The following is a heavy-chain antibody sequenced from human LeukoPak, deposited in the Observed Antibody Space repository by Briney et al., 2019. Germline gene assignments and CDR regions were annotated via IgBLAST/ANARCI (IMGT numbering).Heavy chain of an antibody. J-gene: IGHJ4*02. CDR3: AKDQNDYGGNFLDY. V-gene: IGHV3-30*02. CDR1: GFTFSSYG. D-gene: IGHD4-23*01. CDR2: IRYDGSNK. Sequence: GGSLRLSCAASGFTFSSYGMHWVRQAPGKGLEWVAFIRYDGSNKYYADSVKGRFTISRDNSKNTLYLQMNSLRAEDTAVHYCAKDQNDYGGNFLDYWGQGTLVTVSS.